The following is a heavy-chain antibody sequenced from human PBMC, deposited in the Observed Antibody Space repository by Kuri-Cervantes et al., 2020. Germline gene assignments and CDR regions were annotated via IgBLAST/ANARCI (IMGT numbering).Heavy chain of an antibody. CDR3: ARDQQLVWVAFDI. Sequence: ASVKVSCKASGYTFTGYYMHWVRQAPGQGLEWMGIINPSGGSTGYAQKFQGRVTMTRNTSISTAYMELSSLRSEDTAVYYCARDQQLVWVAFDIWGQGTMVTVSS. CDR1: GYTFTGYY. D-gene: IGHD6-13*01. V-gene: IGHV1-46*01. CDR2: INPSGGST. J-gene: IGHJ3*02.